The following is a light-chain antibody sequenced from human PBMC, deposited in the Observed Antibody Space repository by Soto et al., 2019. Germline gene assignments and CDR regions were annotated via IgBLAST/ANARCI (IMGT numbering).Light chain of an antibody. CDR1: QRVLYSSNNKNY. V-gene: IGKV4-1*01. J-gene: IGKJ3*01. CDR2: WAS. Sequence: DIVMTQSPDSLTVSLGERATINCKSSQRVLYSSNNKNYLAWYQQKPGQPPKLLIYWASTRESGVPDRFSGSGSGTDFTLTISNLQAEDVAVYYCQQFYSDPFTFGPGTKVDIK. CDR3: QQFYSDPFT.